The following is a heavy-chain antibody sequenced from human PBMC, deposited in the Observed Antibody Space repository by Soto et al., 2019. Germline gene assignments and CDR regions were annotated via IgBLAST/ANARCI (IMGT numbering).Heavy chain of an antibody. CDR2: IYYSGTT. CDR1: GGSISSYY. D-gene: IGHD3-10*01. J-gene: IGHJ4*02. Sequence: SETLSLTCTVSGGSISSYYWSWIRQPPGKGLEWIGYIYYSGTTNYNPSLKSRVTISVDTSKNQFSLKLSSVTAADTAMYYCARHWYGSGSYYPFDSWGQGTLVTVSS. V-gene: IGHV4-59*08. CDR3: ARHWYGSGSYYPFDS.